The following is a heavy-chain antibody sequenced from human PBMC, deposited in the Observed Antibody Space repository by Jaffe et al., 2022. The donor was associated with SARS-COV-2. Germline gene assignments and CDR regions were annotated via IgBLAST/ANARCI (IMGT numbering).Heavy chain of an antibody. Sequence: EVQLVESGGGLVQPGGSLRLSCVASGFSISSYSINWVRQGPGKGLEWVSYISSTSSTKNYADSVKGRFTISRDSAKNSLYLQMNNLRAEDTAMYYCVRDVVLQVSDYVWGNIFDYWGQGALVTVSS. V-gene: IGHV3-48*01. CDR2: ISSTSSTK. CDR3: VRDVVLQVSDYVWGNIFDY. J-gene: IGHJ4*02. D-gene: IGHD3-16*01. CDR1: GFSISSYS.